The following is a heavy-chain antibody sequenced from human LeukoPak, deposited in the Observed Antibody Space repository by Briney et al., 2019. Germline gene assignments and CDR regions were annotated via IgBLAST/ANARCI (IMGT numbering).Heavy chain of an antibody. CDR2: IYYSGST. Sequence: SETLSLTCTVSGGSISSYYWSWIRQPPGKGLEWIGYIYYSGSTNYNPSLKSRVTISVDTSKNQFSLKLSSVTAADTAVYYCARSATGDAFDIWGQGTMVTVSS. V-gene: IGHV4-59*01. D-gene: IGHD1-1*01. CDR1: GGSISSYY. CDR3: ARSATGDAFDI. J-gene: IGHJ3*02.